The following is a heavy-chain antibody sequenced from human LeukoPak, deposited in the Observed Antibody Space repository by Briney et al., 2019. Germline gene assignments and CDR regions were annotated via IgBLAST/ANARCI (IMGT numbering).Heavy chain of an antibody. V-gene: IGHV5-51*01. CDR1: GYTFTNHW. Sequence: GESLKISSNGSGYTFTNHWIAWVGQMPGKGLEWMGLINPGTSETRYSPSFQGQVTISADKSISTAYLQWSSLKASDTAMYYCARHQRIDSLRYFDLWGRGTLVTVSS. D-gene: IGHD1-1*01. J-gene: IGHJ2*01. CDR3: ARHQRIDSLRYFDL. CDR2: INPGTSET.